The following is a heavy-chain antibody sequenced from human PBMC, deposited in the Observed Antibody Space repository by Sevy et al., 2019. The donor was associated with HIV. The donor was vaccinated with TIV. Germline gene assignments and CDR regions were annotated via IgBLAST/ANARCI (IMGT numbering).Heavy chain of an antibody. Sequence: ASVKVSCKTSASTFTAYYMHWLRQAPGQGLEWMGWINPNSDGTKYAQRFQGRVSMTADTSISTAYMELSRLTSDDTAVYCRGRDRAIFGGGGGLDVWGHGTTVTVSS. D-gene: IGHD3-3*02. CDR3: GRDRAIFGGGGGLDV. V-gene: IGHV1-2*02. CDR2: INPNSDGT. CDR1: ASTFTAYY. J-gene: IGHJ6*02.